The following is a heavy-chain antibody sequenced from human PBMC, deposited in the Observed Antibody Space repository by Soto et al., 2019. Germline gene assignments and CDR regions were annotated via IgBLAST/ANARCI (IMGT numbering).Heavy chain of an antibody. CDR1: GYTFTSYA. CDR3: ARSSGYYYGYY. CDR2: INAGNGNT. V-gene: IGHV1-3*01. Sequence: QVQLVQSGAEVKKPGASVKVSCKASGYTFTSYAMHWVRQAPGQRLEWMGWINAGNGNTKYSQKFQGRVTITRDTSASTADMELTSLRSEDTAVYYFARSSGYYYGYYWGQGTLVTVSS. J-gene: IGHJ4*02. D-gene: IGHD3-22*01.